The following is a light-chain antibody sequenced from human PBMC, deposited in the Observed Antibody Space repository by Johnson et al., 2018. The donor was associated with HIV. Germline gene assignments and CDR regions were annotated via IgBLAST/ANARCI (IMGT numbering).Light chain of an antibody. CDR1: KSNIGNNY. Sequence: QSVLTQPPSVSAAPGQKVTISCSGTKSNIGNNYVYWYQQLPGTAPKLLIYDNDKRPSGIPDRFSGSKSGTSATLGITGLQTGDEADYYCGTWDSSLSVYVFGTGTKVTVL. V-gene: IGLV1-51*01. CDR2: DND. CDR3: GTWDSSLSVYV. J-gene: IGLJ1*01.